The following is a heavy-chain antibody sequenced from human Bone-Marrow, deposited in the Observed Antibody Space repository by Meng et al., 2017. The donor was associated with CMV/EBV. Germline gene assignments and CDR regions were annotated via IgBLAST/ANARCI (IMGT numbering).Heavy chain of an antibody. CDR2: TYYRAKWYS. Sequence: SETLSLTCAISGDHVSSNNAAWNWIRQSPSRGLEWLGRTYYRAKWYSDHAISVKGRITINPDTSKNQVSMHLTSVTPEDTAVYYCERDGSGWYYFDYWGQGTTVTVSS. V-gene: IGHV6-1*01. CDR1: GDHVSSNNAA. J-gene: IGHJ4*02. D-gene: IGHD6-19*01. CDR3: ERDGSGWYYFDY.